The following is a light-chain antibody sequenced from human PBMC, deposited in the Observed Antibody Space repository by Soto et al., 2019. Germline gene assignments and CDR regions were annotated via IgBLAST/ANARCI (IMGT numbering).Light chain of an antibody. J-gene: IGLJ1*01. CDR3: TSFTTRNTEV. CDR1: SSDVGRYNY. V-gene: IGLV2-14*01. Sequence: ALTQPASVSGSPGQSITISCTGTSSDVGRYNYVSWYQQHPGKAPKLMIYEVSNRPSGVSNRFSGSKSGNTASLTISGLQAEDETDYYCTSFTTRNTEVFGTGTKVTVL. CDR2: EVS.